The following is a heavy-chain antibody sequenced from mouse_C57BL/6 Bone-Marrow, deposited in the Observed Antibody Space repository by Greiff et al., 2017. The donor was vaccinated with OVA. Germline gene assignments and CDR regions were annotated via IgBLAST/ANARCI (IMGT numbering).Heavy chain of an antibody. Sequence: QVQLQQSGADLAKPGASVQLSCKASGYTFTSYWMHWVNQRPGQGLEWIGYINPSSGYTKYNQKFKDKATLTADKSSSTAYMQLSSLTYEDSAGYYCARSYDYYAMDYWGQGTSVTVSS. D-gene: IGHD6-5*01. J-gene: IGHJ4*01. CDR3: ARSYDYYAMDY. CDR1: GYTFTSYW. V-gene: IGHV1-7*01. CDR2: INPSSGYT.